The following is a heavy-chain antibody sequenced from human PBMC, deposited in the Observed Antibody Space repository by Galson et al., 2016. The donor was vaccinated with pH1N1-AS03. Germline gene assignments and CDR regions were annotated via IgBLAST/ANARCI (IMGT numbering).Heavy chain of an antibody. J-gene: IGHJ4*02. CDR3: ARGPVSYANYWFPPPDY. D-gene: IGHD4/OR15-4a*01. Sequence: SLRLSCAASGFTFSSYATFWVRQAPGKGLEYVSAISGNGVNTYYANSVKGKFTISRDNSKNTLYLQMGSLRPEDMAVYYCARGPVSYANYWFPPPDYWGQGTLVTVSS. V-gene: IGHV3-64*01. CDR2: ISGNGVNT. CDR1: GFTFSSYA.